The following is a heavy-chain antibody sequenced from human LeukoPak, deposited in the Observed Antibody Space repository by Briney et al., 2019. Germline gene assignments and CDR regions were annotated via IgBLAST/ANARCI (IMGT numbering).Heavy chain of an antibody. D-gene: IGHD4-17*01. CDR3: ARADYGDPGYFDY. V-gene: IGHV4-31*03. J-gene: IGHJ4*02. Sequence: SQTLSLTCTVSGGSISSGGYYWRWIRQHPGKGLEWIGYIYYSGSTYYNPSPKSRVTISVDTSKNQFSLKLSSVTAADTAVYYCARADYGDPGYFDYWGQGTLVTVSS. CDR2: IYYSGST. CDR1: GGSISSGGYY.